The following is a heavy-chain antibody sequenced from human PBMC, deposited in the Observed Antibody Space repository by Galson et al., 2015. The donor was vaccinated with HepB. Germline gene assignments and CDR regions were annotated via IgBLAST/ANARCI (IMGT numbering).Heavy chain of an antibody. Sequence: LRLSCAASGSTFSTYYMSWVRQAPGKGLEWVANIKQDGSEKYYVDSVKGRFTISRDNAKNSLYLQMNSLRAEDTAVYFCTRGGGTPSYWGQGTLVTVSS. CDR1: GSTFSTYY. CDR3: TRGGGTPSY. D-gene: IGHD4-23*01. CDR2: IKQDGSEK. J-gene: IGHJ4*02. V-gene: IGHV3-7*01.